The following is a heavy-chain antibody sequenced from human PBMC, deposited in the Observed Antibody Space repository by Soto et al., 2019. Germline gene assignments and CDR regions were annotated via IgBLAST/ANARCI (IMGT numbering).Heavy chain of an antibody. D-gene: IGHD3-22*01. CDR3: ARDYSSGSSD. J-gene: IGHJ4*02. V-gene: IGHV1-2*06. CDR1: GYTFTGYY. CDR2: IIPASGDT. Sequence: ASVKVSCKASGYTFTGYYMHWVRQAPGQGLEYMGRIIPASGDTNYAQNFQGRVTMTRDTSISTAYMELSRLTSDDTAAYYCARDYSSGSSDWGQGTLVTVSS.